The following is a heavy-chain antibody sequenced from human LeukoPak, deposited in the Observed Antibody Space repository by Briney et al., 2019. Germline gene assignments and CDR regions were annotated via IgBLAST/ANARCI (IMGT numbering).Heavy chain of an antibody. J-gene: IGHJ6*02. CDR3: AKVIAAAGTGLNYYFFGMDV. CDR1: GYTLTELS. V-gene: IGHV1-24*01. CDR2: FDPEDGET. Sequence: GASVKVSCKVSGYTLTELSMHWVRQAPGKGLEWMGGFDPEDGETIYAQKFQGRVTMTEDTSTDTAYMELSSLRSEDTAVYYCAKVIAAAGTGLNYYFFGMDVWGQGTTVTVSS. D-gene: IGHD6-13*01.